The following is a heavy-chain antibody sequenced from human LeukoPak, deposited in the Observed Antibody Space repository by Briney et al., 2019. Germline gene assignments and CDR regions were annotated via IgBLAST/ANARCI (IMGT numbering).Heavy chain of an antibody. V-gene: IGHV4-39*01. D-gene: IGHD3-22*01. CDR2: IYYSGNT. CDR3: ARRYYYDSSGRDPFDC. Sequence: KPSETLSLTCTVSGGSISSSSYYWVWIRQPPGKGLGWIGSIYYSGNTYYNPSLKSRVSISLDTSKNQFSLKLSSVTAADTAVYYCARRYYYDSSGRDPFDCWGQGTLVTVSS. CDR1: GGSISSSSYY. J-gene: IGHJ4*02.